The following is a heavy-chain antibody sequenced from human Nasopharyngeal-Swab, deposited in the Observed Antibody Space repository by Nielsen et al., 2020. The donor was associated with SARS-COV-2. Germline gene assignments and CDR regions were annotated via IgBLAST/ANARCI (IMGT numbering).Heavy chain of an antibody. V-gene: IGHV3-23*01. CDR3: ANLGA. CDR2: ISASGGST. CDR1: GFTFSSYA. Sequence: GESLKISCAASGFTFSSYAMSWVRQAPGKGLEWVSAISASGGSTYSADSVKGRFTVSRDNSKNTLYLQMNSLRAEDTAVYYCANLGAWGQGTLVTVSS. J-gene: IGHJ5*02.